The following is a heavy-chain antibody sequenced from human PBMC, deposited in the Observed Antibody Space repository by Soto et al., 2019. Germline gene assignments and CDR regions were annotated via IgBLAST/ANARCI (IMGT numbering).Heavy chain of an antibody. CDR2: ISSYNGNT. CDR3: ARDLDPNSHGYGY. J-gene: IGHJ4*02. Sequence: QVQLVQSGGEVKKPGASVKVSCKASGYRFTSYGINWVRQAPGQGLEWMGWISSYNGNTNYAQKLQGRVTMTTDTTTSTAYMELRSLRSDDTAVYYCARDLDPNSHGYGYWRQGTLVTVSS. V-gene: IGHV1-18*04. D-gene: IGHD5-18*01. CDR1: GYRFTSYG.